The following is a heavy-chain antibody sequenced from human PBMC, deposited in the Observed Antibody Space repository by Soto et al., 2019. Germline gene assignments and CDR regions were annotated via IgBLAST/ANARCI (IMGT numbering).Heavy chain of an antibody. CDR3: ARDSLPISSIVARWLPYYYGMDV. Sequence: SVKVSCKASGGTFSSYAISWVRQAPGQGLEWMGGIIPIFGTANYAQKFQGRVTITADESTSTAYMELSSLRSEDTAVYYCARDSLPISSIVARWLPYYYGMDVWGQGTTVTVSS. CDR2: IIPIFGTA. CDR1: GGTFSSYA. V-gene: IGHV1-69*13. J-gene: IGHJ6*02. D-gene: IGHD6-6*01.